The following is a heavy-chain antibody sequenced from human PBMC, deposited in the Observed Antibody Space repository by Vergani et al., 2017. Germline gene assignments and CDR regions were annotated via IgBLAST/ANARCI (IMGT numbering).Heavy chain of an antibody. CDR1: GYSISSGSY. D-gene: IGHD2-21*02. J-gene: IGHJ4*02. V-gene: IGHV4-38-2*01. Sequence: QVQLQESGPGLVKPSETLSLTCAVSGYSISSGSYWAWIRQPPGKGLEWIGSIFHSGTTHYNPSIESLVTIPGDTSRNQVSLRLGSVTAADTAVYYCARHNLWGDSQTGIDFWGLGTLVIVSS. CDR3: ARHNLWGDSQTGIDF. CDR2: IFHSGTT.